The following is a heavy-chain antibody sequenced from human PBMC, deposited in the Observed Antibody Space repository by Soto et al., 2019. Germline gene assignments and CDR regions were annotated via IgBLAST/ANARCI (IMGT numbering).Heavy chain of an antibody. CDR2: ISAYNGNT. V-gene: IGHV1-18*01. D-gene: IGHD6-19*01. J-gene: IGHJ5*02. CDR3: ARGRDQWLPLDNWFDP. Sequence: ASVKVSCKASGYTFTSYGISWVRQAPGQGLEWMGWISAYNGNTNYAQKFQGRVTMTRNTSISTAYMELSSLRSEDTAVYYCARGRDQWLPLDNWFDPWGQGTLVTVSS. CDR1: GYTFTSYG.